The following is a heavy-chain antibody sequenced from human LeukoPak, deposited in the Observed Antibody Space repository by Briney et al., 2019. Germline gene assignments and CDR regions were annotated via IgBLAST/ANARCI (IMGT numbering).Heavy chain of an antibody. D-gene: IGHD1-14*01. J-gene: IGHJ4*02. CDR2: ITGSGDST. CDR3: AKDIIGGSWRYFDY. CDR1: GFTFITYG. V-gene: IGHV3-23*01. Sequence: PGGSLRLSCAASGFTFITYGMSWLRQAPGQGLEWVSAITGSGDSTFYADSVKGRFTISRDNSKNTLYLQMNSLRAEDTAVYYCAKDIIGGSWRYFDYWGQGTLVSVSS.